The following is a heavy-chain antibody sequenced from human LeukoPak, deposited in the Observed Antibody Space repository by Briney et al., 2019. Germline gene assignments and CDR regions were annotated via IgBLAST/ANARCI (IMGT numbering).Heavy chain of an antibody. V-gene: IGHV4-4*07. D-gene: IGHD4/OR15-4a*01. CDR2: IYTSGST. CDR1: GGSISNYY. CDR3: ARRAGAYSHPYDY. J-gene: IGHJ4*02. Sequence: SETLSLTCTVSGGSISNYYWSWIRQPAGKGLEWIGRIYTSGSTNYNPSLKSRVTISVDTSKNQFSLKLSSVTAADTAVYYCARRAGAYSHPYDYWGQGTLVTVSS.